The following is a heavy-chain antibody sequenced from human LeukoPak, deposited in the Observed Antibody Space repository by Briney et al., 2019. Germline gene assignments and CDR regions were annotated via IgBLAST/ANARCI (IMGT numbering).Heavy chain of an antibody. CDR2: ISAYNSNT. J-gene: IGHJ5*02. D-gene: IGHD4-17*01. Sequence: ASVKVSCKASGYTFTSYGISWVRQAPGQGLEWMGWISAYNSNTNYAQKLQGRVTMTTDTSTSTAYMELRSLRSDDTAVYYCAREWDGDPPANWFDPWGQGTLVTVSS. CDR3: AREWDGDPPANWFDP. V-gene: IGHV1-18*01. CDR1: GYTFTSYG.